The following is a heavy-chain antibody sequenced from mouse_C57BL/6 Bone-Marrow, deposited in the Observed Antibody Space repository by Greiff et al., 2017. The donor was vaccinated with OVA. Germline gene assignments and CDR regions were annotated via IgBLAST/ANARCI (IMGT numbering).Heavy chain of an antibody. D-gene: IGHD2-3*01. J-gene: IGHJ3*01. CDR3: ARRHDGYIWFAY. CDR2: IYPGDGDT. CDR1: GYAFSSSW. V-gene: IGHV1-82*01. Sequence: QVQLQQSGPELVKPGASVKISCKASGYAFSSSWMNWVKQRPGKGLEWIGRIYPGDGDTIYNGKFKGKATLTADKSSSTAYMQLSSLTSEDSAVYFCARRHDGYIWFAYWGQGTLPTVSA.